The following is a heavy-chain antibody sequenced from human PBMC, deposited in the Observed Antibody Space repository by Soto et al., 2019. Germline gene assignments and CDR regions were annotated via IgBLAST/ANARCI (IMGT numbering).Heavy chain of an antibody. D-gene: IGHD5-12*01. J-gene: IGHJ4*02. Sequence: DVQLVESGGGIVQPGGSLRLSCAASGFTVTSYWMHWVRQAPGKGLVWVSRTSPAGSSTYYADFVKGRVTISKDTAKNTLYLQINSLGAEDTAVYYCAGRNTGYGNFDYWGQGTLVTVSS. CDR2: TSPAGSST. CDR1: GFTVTSYW. V-gene: IGHV3-74*01. CDR3: AGRNTGYGNFDY.